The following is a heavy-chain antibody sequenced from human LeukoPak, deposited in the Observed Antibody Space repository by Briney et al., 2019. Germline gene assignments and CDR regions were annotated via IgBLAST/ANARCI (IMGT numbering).Heavy chain of an antibody. Sequence: SETLSLTCTVSGGSISDYYWNWIRQPPGKGLEWIVYIYYSGSTTYNPSLKSRVTMSVDTAKNQFSLKLRSVTAADTAVYYCARGDFCSSSNCYLRPMDVWGKGTTVTVSS. CDR3: ARGDFCSSSNCYLRPMDV. CDR2: IYYSGST. D-gene: IGHD2-2*01. V-gene: IGHV4-59*01. CDR1: GGSISDYY. J-gene: IGHJ6*03.